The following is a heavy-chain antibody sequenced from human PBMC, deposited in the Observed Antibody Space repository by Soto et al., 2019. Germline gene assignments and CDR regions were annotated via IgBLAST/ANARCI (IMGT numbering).Heavy chain of an antibody. D-gene: IGHD3-3*01. V-gene: IGHV1-69*02. CDR1: GGTFSSYT. CDR3: ARGPYYDFWSGYYRWFDP. J-gene: IGHJ5*02. CDR2: IIPILGIA. Sequence: QVQLVQSGAEVKKPGSSVKVSCKASGGTFSSYTISWVRQAPGQGLEWMGRIIPILGIANYAQKFQGRVTITADKSTSTAYMELSSLRSEDTAVYYCARGPYYDFWSGYYRWFDPWGQGTLVTVSS.